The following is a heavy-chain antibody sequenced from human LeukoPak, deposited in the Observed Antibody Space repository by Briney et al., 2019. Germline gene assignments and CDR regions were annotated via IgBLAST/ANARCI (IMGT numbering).Heavy chain of an antibody. CDR3: AGFSGYAFYYYYMDV. Sequence: SQTLSLTCTVSGGSISSGSYYWSWIRQPAGKGLEWIGRIYTSGSTNYNPSLKSRVTISVDTSKNQFSPKLSSVTAADTAVYYCAGFSGYAFYYYYMDVWGKGTTVTVSS. D-gene: IGHD5-12*01. V-gene: IGHV4-61*02. CDR1: GGSISSGSYY. CDR2: IYTSGST. J-gene: IGHJ6*03.